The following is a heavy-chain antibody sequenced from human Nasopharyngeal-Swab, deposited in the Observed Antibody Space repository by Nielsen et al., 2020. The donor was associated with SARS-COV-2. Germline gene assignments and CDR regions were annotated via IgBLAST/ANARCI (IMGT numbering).Heavy chain of an antibody. Sequence: SETLSLTCAVSGGSISSSNWWCWVRQPPGKGLEWIGEIYHSGSTNYNPSLKSRFTISVDKSKNQFSLKLSSVTAADTAVYYCARAYSSSWRSFYYYYMDVWGKGTTVTVSS. V-gene: IGHV4-4*02. CDR1: GGSISSSNW. CDR3: ARAYSSSWRSFYYYYMDV. J-gene: IGHJ6*03. CDR2: IYHSGST. D-gene: IGHD6-13*01.